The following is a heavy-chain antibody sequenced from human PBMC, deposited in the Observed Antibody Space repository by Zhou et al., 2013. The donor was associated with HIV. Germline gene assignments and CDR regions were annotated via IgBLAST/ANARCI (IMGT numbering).Heavy chain of an antibody. Sequence: QVQLVQSGAEVKKPGASVKVSCRASGYTFTGYYMHWVRQAPGQGLEWMGWINPSSGGTTYAQKFQGRVTMTRDTSISAAYMELSRLRSDDTAVYYCATLVAARDYYYYIDVWGRGTTVTVSS. CDR2: INPSSGGT. D-gene: IGHD6-13*01. V-gene: IGHV1-2*02. CDR1: GYTFTGYY. J-gene: IGHJ6*03. CDR3: ATLVAARDYYYYIDV.